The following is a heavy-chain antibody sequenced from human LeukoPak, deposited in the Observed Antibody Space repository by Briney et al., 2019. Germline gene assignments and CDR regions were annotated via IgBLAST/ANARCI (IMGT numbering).Heavy chain of an antibody. D-gene: IGHD2-2*02. CDR1: GGSISSYY. Sequence: SETLSLTCTVSGGSISSYYWSWIRQPPGKGLEWIGYIYYSGSTNYNPSLKSRVTISVDTSKNQFSLKLSSVTAADTAVYYCARVRATAIRGAAFDIWGQGTMVTVSS. J-gene: IGHJ3*02. V-gene: IGHV4-59*01. CDR2: IYYSGST. CDR3: ARVRATAIRGAAFDI.